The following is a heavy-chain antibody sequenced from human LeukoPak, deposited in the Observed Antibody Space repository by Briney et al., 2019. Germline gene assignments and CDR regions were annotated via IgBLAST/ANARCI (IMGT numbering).Heavy chain of an antibody. CDR3: VYSSGYYFDY. CDR1: GGSISSSSYY. Sequence: SETLSLTCTVSGGSISSSSYYWGWIRQPPGKGLEWIGCIYYSGSTYYNPSLKSRVTISVDTSKNQFSLKLSSVTAADTAVYYCVYSSGYYFDYWGQGTLVTVSS. V-gene: IGHV4-39*01. J-gene: IGHJ4*02. D-gene: IGHD3-22*01. CDR2: IYYSGST.